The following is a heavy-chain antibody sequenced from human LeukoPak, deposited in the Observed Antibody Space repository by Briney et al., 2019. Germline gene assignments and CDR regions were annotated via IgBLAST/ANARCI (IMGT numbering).Heavy chain of an antibody. CDR3: ARDIRSGGFRGKNYYGMDV. CDR2: IYYSGST. D-gene: IGHD3-16*01. Sequence: SETLPLTCTVSGGSISSYYWGWIRQPPGKGLEWIGYIYYSGSTNYNPSLKSRVTISVDTSKNQFSLKLSSVTAADTAVYYCARDIRSGGFRGKNYYGMDVWGQGTTVTVSS. J-gene: IGHJ6*02. CDR1: GGSISSYY. V-gene: IGHV4-59*12.